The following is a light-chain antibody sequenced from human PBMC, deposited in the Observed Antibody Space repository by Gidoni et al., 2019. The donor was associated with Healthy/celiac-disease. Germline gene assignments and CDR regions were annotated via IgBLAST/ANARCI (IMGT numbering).Light chain of an antibody. CDR3: QQCYSIPPT. J-gene: IGKJ1*01. CDR1: QSISSY. CDR2: AAS. V-gene: IGKV1-39*01. Sequence: ETQMTQCPSSLSAPVGDRVTITCPASQSISSYLNWYQQKPGKAPKLLIYAASSLQSGVPSRFSGSGSGTDFTLTISSLQPEDFATYYCQQCYSIPPTFGRGTKVEIK.